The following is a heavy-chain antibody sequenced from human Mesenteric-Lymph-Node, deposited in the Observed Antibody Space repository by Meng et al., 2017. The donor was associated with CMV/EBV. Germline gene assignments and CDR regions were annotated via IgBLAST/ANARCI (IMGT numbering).Heavy chain of an antibody. V-gene: IGHV3-23*01. CDR3: AKAPSTYCSGGFCYSEY. Sequence: FNFSSYAMSWVRQGPGKGLEWVSTISGSGGSTYYADSVKGRFTISRDNSKNTLYLQMNSLRAEDTALYYCAKAPSTYCSGGFCYSEYWGQGTLVTVSS. CDR1: FNFSSYA. D-gene: IGHD2-15*01. J-gene: IGHJ4*02. CDR2: ISGSGGST.